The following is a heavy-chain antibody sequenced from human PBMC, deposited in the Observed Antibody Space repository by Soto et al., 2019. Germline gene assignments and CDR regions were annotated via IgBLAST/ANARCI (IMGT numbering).Heavy chain of an antibody. V-gene: IGHV4-61*01. CDR3: VSHRTTVIPQAYFDY. D-gene: IGHD4-4*01. Sequence: SETLSLTCSVSGASVRSGSKYWSWIRQPPGKGLEWIGYIYYTGSTNYNPSLKSRVTISLDTSKNQFSLNLRSVTASDTAVYFCVSHRTTVIPQAYFDYWGPGALVTVSS. CDR2: IYYTGST. CDR1: GASVRSGSKY. J-gene: IGHJ4*02.